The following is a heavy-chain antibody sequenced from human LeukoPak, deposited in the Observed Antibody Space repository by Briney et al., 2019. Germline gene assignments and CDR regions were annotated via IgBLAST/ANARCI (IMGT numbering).Heavy chain of an antibody. Sequence: GGALRLSCVASGFTFGKYWMSWVRQAPGKGLEWVANIKLDGSEKNYVDSVKGRFTISRDNTKNSLYLQMNSLRAEDTAVHYCAKDLLRGVIAARPWDYWGQGTLVTVSS. CDR3: AKDLLRGVIAARPWDY. D-gene: IGHD6-6*01. V-gene: IGHV3-7*03. CDR2: IKLDGSEK. CDR1: GFTFGKYW. J-gene: IGHJ4*02.